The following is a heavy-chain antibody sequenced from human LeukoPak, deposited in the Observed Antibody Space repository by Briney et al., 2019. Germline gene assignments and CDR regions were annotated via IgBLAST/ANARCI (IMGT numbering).Heavy chain of an antibody. CDR1: GFTFSNAW. CDR3: AKGSGYTFGYYFDY. D-gene: IGHD3-3*01. V-gene: IGHV3-23*01. CDR2: ISGSGGST. J-gene: IGHJ4*02. Sequence: GGSLRLSCAASGFTFSNAWMSWVRQAPGKGLEWVSAISGSGGSTYYADSVKGRFTISRDNSKNTLYLQMNSLRAEDTAVYYCAKGSGYTFGYYFDYWGQGTLVTVSS.